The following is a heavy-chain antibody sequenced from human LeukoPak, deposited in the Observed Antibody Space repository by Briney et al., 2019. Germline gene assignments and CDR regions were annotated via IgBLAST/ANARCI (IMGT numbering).Heavy chain of an antibody. CDR1: GFTFDDYG. CDR2: INWNGGST. D-gene: IGHD6-6*01. CDR3: ARANFDSSSSSAFDI. Sequence: GGSLRLSCAASGFTFDDYGMSWVRQAPGKGLEWVSGINWNGGSTGYADSVKGRFTISRDNAKNSLYLQTNSLRAEDTAVYYCARANFDSSSSSAFDIWGQGTMVTVSS. V-gene: IGHV3-20*04. J-gene: IGHJ3*02.